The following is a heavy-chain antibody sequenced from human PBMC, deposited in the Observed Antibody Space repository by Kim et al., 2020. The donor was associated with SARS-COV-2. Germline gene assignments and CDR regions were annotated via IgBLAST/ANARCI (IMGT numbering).Heavy chain of an antibody. Sequence: ASVKVSCKASGYTFTKYYIHWGRQAPGQGLEGLGVINPSAGGTVYAQSFQGRVSMTRDTSTSIVYMELSSLRSEDTAVYYCARGRPLIVAPVYPYDRGGLDVWGQGTTVTVSS. J-gene: IGHJ6*02. D-gene: IGHD3-22*01. CDR2: INPSAGGT. CDR1: GYTFTKYY. V-gene: IGHV1-46*01. CDR3: ARGRPLIVAPVYPYDRGGLDV.